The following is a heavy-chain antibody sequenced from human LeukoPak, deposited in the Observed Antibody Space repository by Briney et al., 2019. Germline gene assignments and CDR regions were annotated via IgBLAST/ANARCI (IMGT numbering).Heavy chain of an antibody. D-gene: IGHD1-14*01. J-gene: IGHJ4*02. CDR1: VYSISSGYY. V-gene: IGHV4-38-2*02. CDR3: ARDLYDDNRCFDF. CDR2: IHHSGIT. Sequence: SVTLSLTCTVSVYSISSGYYWGWIRQPPGKGLEWIGGIHHSGITYYNPSLKSRVTISVDTSKNQFSLRVDSVTAADTAVYYCARDLYDDNRCFDFWGQGILVTVSS.